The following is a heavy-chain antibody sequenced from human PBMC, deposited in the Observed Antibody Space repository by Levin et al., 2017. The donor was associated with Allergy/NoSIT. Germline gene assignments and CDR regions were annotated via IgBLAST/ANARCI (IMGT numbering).Heavy chain of an antibody. V-gene: IGHV1-8*01. Sequence: ASVKVSCKASGYTFTSYDITWVRQATGQGLEWLGWMNPNSNDTGYVQKFQGRVTMTRNTSISTAYMELTSLTSEDTAVYYCARNYGYYSYHADVSGQGTTVTVSS. CDR2: MNPNSNDT. CDR1: GYTFTSYD. D-gene: IGHD5-18*01. CDR3: ARNYGYYSYHADV. J-gene: IGHJ6*02.